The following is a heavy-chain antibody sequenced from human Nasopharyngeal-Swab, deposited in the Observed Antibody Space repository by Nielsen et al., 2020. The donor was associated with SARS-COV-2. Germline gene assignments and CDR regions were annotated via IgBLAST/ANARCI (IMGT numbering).Heavy chain of an antibody. J-gene: IGHJ4*01. V-gene: IGHV3-7*01. CDR3: ARDCPQPCYGDAY. Sequence: GESLKISCAASGLTFSNYGMSWVRQAPGKGLEWVANITQDGSNKYYVDSVKGRFTISRDNAKNSLYLQMNSLRAEDTAVYYCARDCPQPCYGDAYWGHGPLVTVSS. CDR1: GLTFSNYG. D-gene: IGHD2-2*01. CDR2: ITQDGSNK.